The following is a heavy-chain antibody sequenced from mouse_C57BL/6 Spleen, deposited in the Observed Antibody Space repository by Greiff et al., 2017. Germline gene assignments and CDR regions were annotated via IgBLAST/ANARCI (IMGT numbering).Heavy chain of an antibody. J-gene: IGHJ3*01. Sequence: VQLKESGGDLVKPGGSLKLSCAASGFTFSSYGMSWVRQTPDKRLEWVATISSGGSYTYYPDSVKGRFTISRDNAKNTLYLQMSSLKSEDTAMYYCARLYDYDDWFAYWGQGTLVTVSA. CDR3: ARLYDYDDWFAY. CDR2: ISSGGSYT. CDR1: GFTFSSYG. D-gene: IGHD2-4*01. V-gene: IGHV5-6*01.